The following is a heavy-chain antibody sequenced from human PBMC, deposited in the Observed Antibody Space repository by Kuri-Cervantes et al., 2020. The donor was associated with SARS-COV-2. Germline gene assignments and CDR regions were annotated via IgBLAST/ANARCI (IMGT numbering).Heavy chain of an antibody. V-gene: IGHV3-23*01. CDR2: ISGSGGST. CDR1: GFTFSSYA. D-gene: IGHD2-15*01. CDR3: ARSLQVVAL. Sequence: GESLKISCAASGFTFSSYAMSWVRQAPGKGLEWVSAISGSGGSTYYADSVKGRFTISRDNSKNTLYLQMNSLRAEDTAVYYCARSLQVVALWGQGTLVTVSS. J-gene: IGHJ4*02.